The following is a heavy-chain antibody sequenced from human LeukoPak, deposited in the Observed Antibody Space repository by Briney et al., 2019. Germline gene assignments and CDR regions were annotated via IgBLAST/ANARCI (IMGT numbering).Heavy chain of an antibody. J-gene: IGHJ6*03. Sequence: SETLSLTCTVSGGSISSHHWSWIRQPPGKGQGWMGYIYYSGSTNYNPSLKSRVTITVDTSKNQFSLKLSSVTAADTAVYYCARAPLEYSSSWYYYYMDVWGKGTTVTVSS. V-gene: IGHV4-59*11. CDR3: ARAPLEYSSSWYYYYMDV. CDR2: IYYSGST. D-gene: IGHD6-6*01. CDR1: GGSISSHH.